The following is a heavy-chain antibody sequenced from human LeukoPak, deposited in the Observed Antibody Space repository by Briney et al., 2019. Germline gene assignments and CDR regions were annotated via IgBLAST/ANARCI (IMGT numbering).Heavy chain of an antibody. Sequence: VASAKVSCKASGYTFTASGISWVRQAPGQGLEWMGWISAYNGNTYYAKKFQSRVTMTTDTSTNTAYMELRRLRSDDTAVYYCARDYYENRTYAFLVGVFDPWGQGTLVTVSS. V-gene: IGHV1-18*01. J-gene: IGHJ5*02. CDR2: ISAYNGNT. D-gene: IGHD3-22*01. CDR3: ARDYYENRTYAFLVGVFDP. CDR1: GYTFTASG.